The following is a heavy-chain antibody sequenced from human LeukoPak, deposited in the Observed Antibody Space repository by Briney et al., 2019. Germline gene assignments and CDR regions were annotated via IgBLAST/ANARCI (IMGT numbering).Heavy chain of an antibody. CDR2: ISAYNGNT. D-gene: IGHD1-26*01. J-gene: IGHJ3*02. V-gene: IGHV1-18*01. Sequence: ASVKVSCKASGYTFTSHGISWVRQAPGQGLEWMGWISAYNGNTNYAQKLQGRVTMTTDTSTSIAYMELRSLRSDDTAVYYCARTQWATDAFDIWGQGTMVTVSS. CDR1: GYTFTSHG. CDR3: ARTQWATDAFDI.